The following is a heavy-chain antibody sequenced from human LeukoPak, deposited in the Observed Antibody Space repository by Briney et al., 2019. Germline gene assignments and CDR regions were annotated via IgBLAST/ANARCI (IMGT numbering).Heavy chain of an antibody. CDR3: ARISAVAVFGY. Sequence: PSETLSLTCTVSGGSISSSSYYWGWIRRPPGKGLEWIGSIYYSGSTYYNPSLKSRVTISVDTSKNQFSLKLSSVTAADTAVYYCARISAVAVFGYWGQGTLVTVSS. CDR2: IYYSGST. D-gene: IGHD6-19*01. V-gene: IGHV4-39*01. CDR1: GGSISSSSYY. J-gene: IGHJ4*02.